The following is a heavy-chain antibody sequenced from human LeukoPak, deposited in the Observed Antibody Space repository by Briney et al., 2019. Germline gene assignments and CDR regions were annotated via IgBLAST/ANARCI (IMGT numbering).Heavy chain of an antibody. CDR3: AKDLGRITMIVVVITLDY. CDR1: GFTFSSYG. D-gene: IGHD3-22*01. V-gene: IGHV3-30*02. CDR2: IRYDGSNK. Sequence: GGSLRLSCAASGFTFSSYGMHWVRQAPGKGLEWVAFIRYDGSNKYYADSVKGRFTISRDNSKNTLYLQMNSPRAEDTAVYYCAKDLGRITMIVVVITLDYWGQGTLVTVSS. J-gene: IGHJ4*02.